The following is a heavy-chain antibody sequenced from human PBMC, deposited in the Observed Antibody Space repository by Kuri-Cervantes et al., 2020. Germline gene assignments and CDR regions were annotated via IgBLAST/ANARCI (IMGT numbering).Heavy chain of an antibody. CDR3: AKDYDSSGYYYFDY. CDR2: ISIYNGHT. Sequence: ASVKVSCKASGYTFTSYDINWVRQAPGQGLEWMGWISIYNGHTNYAQKFQDRVTMTTDTSTSTAYMELTSLTSDDTALYYCAKDYDSSGYYYFDYWGQGTLVTVSS. J-gene: IGHJ4*02. CDR1: GYTFTSYD. D-gene: IGHD3-22*01. V-gene: IGHV1-18*01.